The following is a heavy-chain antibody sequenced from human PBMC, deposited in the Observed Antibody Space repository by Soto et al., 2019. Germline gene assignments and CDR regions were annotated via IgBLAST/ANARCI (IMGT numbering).Heavy chain of an antibody. CDR2: IWYDGSNK. CDR3: ARGTGTMIRVYYYGMDV. CDR1: GFTFSSYG. D-gene: IGHD3-22*01. V-gene: IGHV3-33*01. J-gene: IGHJ6*02. Sequence: GGSLRLSCAASGFTFSSYGMHWVRQAPGKGLEWVAVIWYDGSNKYYADSVKGRFTISRDNSKNTLYLQMNSLRAEDTAVYYCARGTGTMIRVYYYGMDVWGQGTTVTVSS.